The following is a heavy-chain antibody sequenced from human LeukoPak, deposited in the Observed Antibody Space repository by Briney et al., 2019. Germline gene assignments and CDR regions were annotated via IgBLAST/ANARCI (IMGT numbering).Heavy chain of an antibody. CDR1: GFIFSSYS. J-gene: IGHJ2*01. CDR3: AKDGDYGGCYFDI. V-gene: IGHV3-23*01. Sequence: GGSLRQTCAASGFIFSSYSMNWVRQAPGKGLEWVSGISGSGGSTYYADSVKGRFSTSRDNSKNTLYLQMNSLRAEDTAVYYCAKDGDYGGCYFDIWGRGPVATVSS. D-gene: IGHD4-23*01. CDR2: ISGSGGST.